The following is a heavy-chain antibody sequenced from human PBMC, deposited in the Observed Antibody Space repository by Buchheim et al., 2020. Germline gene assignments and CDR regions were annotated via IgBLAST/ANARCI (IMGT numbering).Heavy chain of an antibody. Sequence: EVQLVESGGGLVKPGGSLRLLCAASGFTFSSYSMNRVPQAPGKGLEWVLSISSSSSYIYHADSVKGRFTISRDNAKNSLYLQMNGLGAGDTAVYYCAGDVDTAMAFRFWGQGAL. V-gene: IGHV3-21*01. CDR3: AGDVDTAMAFRF. J-gene: IGHJ4*02. CDR1: GFTFSSYS. CDR2: ISSSSSYI. D-gene: IGHD5-18*01.